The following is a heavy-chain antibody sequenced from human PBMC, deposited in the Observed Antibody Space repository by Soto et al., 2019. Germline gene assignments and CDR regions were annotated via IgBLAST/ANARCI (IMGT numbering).Heavy chain of an antibody. V-gene: IGHV1-8*01. J-gene: IGHJ4*02. CDR3: VKDNRSYYDFWCGPNYFDY. CDR2: MITNSGNT. CDR1: EYTSTSYD. Sequence: ASVKVPCKASEYTSTSYDINWLRQATGQGLEWRGGMITNSGNTSYEQKFKGRVTITMNTSINTVYMELSSLSAEDTAVYYCVKDNRSYYDFWCGPNYFDYWGQGTLVTVSS. D-gene: IGHD3-3*01.